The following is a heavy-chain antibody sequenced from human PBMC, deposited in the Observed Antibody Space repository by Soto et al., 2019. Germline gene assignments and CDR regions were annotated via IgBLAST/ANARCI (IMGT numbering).Heavy chain of an antibody. J-gene: IGHJ5*02. CDR3: ARSLPAYWEGWFDP. CDR1: GYTFTNYW. CDR2: IDPRDSQT. Sequence: GESLKISCKTSGYTFTNYWVNWVRQMPGKGLEWMGRIDPRDSQTNYSPSFQGQVTISVDTSISTAYLQWSSLKASDTAIYYCARSLPAYWEGWFDPWGQGTLVTVSS. V-gene: IGHV5-10-1*01. D-gene: IGHD3-16*01.